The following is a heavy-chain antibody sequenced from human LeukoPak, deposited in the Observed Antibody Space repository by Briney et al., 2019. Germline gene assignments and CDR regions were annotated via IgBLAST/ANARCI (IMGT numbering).Heavy chain of an antibody. Sequence: GSLRLSCEGSGFAFNVFGMHWIRQAPGKGLEGVAFIKADGVFTNYAEAVKGRFTISRDNSDNTVFLQMESVRPDDTAVSYCARKLMSSRRFEYWGQGTLVTVSS. V-gene: IGHV3-30*02. CDR1: GFAFNVFG. CDR2: IKADGVFT. J-gene: IGHJ4*02. CDR3: ARKLMSSRRFEY. D-gene: IGHD2-8*01.